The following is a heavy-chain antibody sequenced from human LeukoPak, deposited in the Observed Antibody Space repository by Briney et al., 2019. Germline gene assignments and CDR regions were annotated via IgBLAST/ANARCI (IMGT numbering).Heavy chain of an antibody. J-gene: IGHJ4*02. V-gene: IGHV3-33*06. CDR1: GFTFSSYG. D-gene: IGHD6-19*01. CDR3: AKLKQWQPQRYFFEY. Sequence: GGSLRLSCAASGFTFSSYGMHWVRQAPGKGLEGVAVIWYDGNNKYYADSVKGRFTISRDNSKNTLYLQMNSLRAEDTAVYYCAKLKQWQPQRYFFEYWGQGALVTVAS. CDR2: IWYDGNNK.